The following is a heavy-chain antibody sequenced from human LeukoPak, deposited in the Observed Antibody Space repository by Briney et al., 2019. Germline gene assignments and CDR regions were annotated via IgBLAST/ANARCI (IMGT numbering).Heavy chain of an antibody. CDR3: ARSRRTSSYYYGSGSYFFDY. D-gene: IGHD3-10*01. CDR1: GFTFSSYW. Sequence: GGSLRLSCAASGFTFSSYWMSWVRQAPGKGLEWVANIKQDGSEKYYVDSVKGRFTISRDNAKNSLYLQMNSLRAEDTAVYYCARSRRTSSYYYGSGSYFFDYWGQGTLVTVSS. J-gene: IGHJ4*02. CDR2: IKQDGSEK. V-gene: IGHV3-7*01.